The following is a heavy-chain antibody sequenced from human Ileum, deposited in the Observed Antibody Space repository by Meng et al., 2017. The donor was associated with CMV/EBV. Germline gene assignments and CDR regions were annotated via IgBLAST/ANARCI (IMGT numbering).Heavy chain of an antibody. J-gene: IGHJ4*02. CDR1: GFSFSDFH. V-gene: IGHV3-11*06. Sequence: VSLVESGGDLVKPGVSRRLSCGASGFSFSDFHMNWIRQAPGKGPEWVSFISRDNTYTNYADSVKGRFTISRDNAKNLLFLQMNSLRVEDTALYYCARGHYDSFWGRGTLVTVSS. CDR2: ISRDNTYT. CDR3: ARGHYDSF. D-gene: IGHD3-22*01.